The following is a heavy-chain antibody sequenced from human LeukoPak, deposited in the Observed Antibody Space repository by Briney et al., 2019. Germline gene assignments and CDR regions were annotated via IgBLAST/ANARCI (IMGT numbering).Heavy chain of an antibody. CDR2: IIPIFGTA. CDR1: GGTFSSYA. J-gene: IGHJ5*02. D-gene: IGHD3-22*01. Sequence: ASVKVSCKASGGTFSSYAISWVRQAPGQGLEWMGGIIPIFGTANYAQKFQGRVTITTDESTSTAYMELSSLRSEDTAVYYCARAHYYDSSGPAYNWFDPWGQGTLVTVSS. V-gene: IGHV1-69*05. CDR3: ARAHYYDSSGPAYNWFDP.